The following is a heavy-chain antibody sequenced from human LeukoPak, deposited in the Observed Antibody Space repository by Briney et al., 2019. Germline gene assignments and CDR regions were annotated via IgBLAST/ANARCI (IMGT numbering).Heavy chain of an antibody. CDR2: LNPKSGGT. CDR1: GYTLSDYY. J-gene: IGHJ4*02. V-gene: IGHV1-2*02. D-gene: IGHD6-6*01. Sequence: ASVKVSCKASGYTLSDYYMHWVRQAPGQGLEWMGWLNPKSGGTKYAQKFQGRVTMTRDTSISTAYMELSRLRSDDTAVYYCAREKSSPLAARENSFDYWGQGTLVTVSS. CDR3: AREKSSPLAARENSFDY.